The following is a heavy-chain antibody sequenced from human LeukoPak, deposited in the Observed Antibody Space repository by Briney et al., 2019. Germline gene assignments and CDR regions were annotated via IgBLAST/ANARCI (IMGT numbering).Heavy chain of an antibody. V-gene: IGHV3-33*01. Sequence: GRSLRLSCAASGFTFSSYGMHWVRQAPGKGLEWVAVIWYDGSNKYYADSVKGRFTISRDNSRNTLYLQMNSLRAEDTAVYYCAADYYDSSGCLDYWGQGTLVTVSS. CDR1: GFTFSSYG. D-gene: IGHD3-22*01. CDR2: IWYDGSNK. CDR3: AADYYDSSGCLDY. J-gene: IGHJ4*02.